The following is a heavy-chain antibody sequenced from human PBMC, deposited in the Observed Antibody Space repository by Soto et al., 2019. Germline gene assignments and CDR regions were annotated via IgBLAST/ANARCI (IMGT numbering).Heavy chain of an antibody. CDR3: ATDIHATWLLNS. CDR1: GFGFGGKT. Sequence: VGSLRLSCAASGFGFGGKTMYWLRQAPGRGLEWVALIAPDGSQIYYADSVKGRFTISRDNSKNTLYLQMDSLRAEDTSLYLCATDIHATWLLNSWGQGTLVNVSS. J-gene: IGHJ5*02. D-gene: IGHD2-2*02. CDR2: IAPDGSQI. V-gene: IGHV3-30-3*01.